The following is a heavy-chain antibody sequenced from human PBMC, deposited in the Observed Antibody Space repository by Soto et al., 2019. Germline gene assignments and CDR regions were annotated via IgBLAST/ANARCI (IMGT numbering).Heavy chain of an antibody. CDR2: IYWDDIK. D-gene: IGHD2-8*01. CDR3: AHSYAIQYDFDY. CDR1: GFSLSTSGVG. J-gene: IGHJ4*02. V-gene: IGHV2-5*02. Sequence: QITLKESGPTLVKPTQTLTLTCTFSGFSLSTSGVGVGWIRQPPGKALEWLALIYWDDIKRYSPALKSRLTITKDTSKNQVVLTMTNMDPVDTATYYCAHSYAIQYDFDYWGQGTLVPVSS.